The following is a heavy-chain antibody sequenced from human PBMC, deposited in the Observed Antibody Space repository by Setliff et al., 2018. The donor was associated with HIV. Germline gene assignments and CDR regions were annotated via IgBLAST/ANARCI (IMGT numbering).Heavy chain of an antibody. Sequence: GGSLRLSCAASGFTFSNVWMSWVRQAPGKGLEWVGRVYSKSDGRTAEYAAPVKGRFTISRDDSKNTLYLEMSSLKTDDTAVYYCTTISYYDSSGYGYWGQGTLVTVSS. CDR2: VYSKSDGRTA. CDR1: GFTFSNVW. CDR3: TTISYYDSSGYGY. D-gene: IGHD3-22*01. J-gene: IGHJ4*02. V-gene: IGHV3-15*01.